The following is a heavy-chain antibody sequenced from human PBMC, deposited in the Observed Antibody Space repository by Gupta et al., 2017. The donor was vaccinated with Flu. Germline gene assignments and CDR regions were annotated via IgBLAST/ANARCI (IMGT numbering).Heavy chain of an antibody. CDR1: GSPFSNYG. D-gene: IGHD3-22*01. J-gene: IGHJ4*02. V-gene: IGHV3-23*01. CDR2: ISASGGTT. Sequence: EVQLLESGGGLVQPGGSLRLSCAASGSPFSNYGMRWVRQAPGKGLEWVSTISASGGTTYYADSVKGRFTISRDNSKNTLYLQMNSLRAEDTAIYYCAKLASGYYYGYYWGQGTLVTISS. CDR3: AKLASGYYYGYY.